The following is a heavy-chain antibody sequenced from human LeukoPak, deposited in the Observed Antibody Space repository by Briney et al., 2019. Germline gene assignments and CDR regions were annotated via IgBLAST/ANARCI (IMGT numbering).Heavy chain of an antibody. D-gene: IGHD5-24*01. J-gene: IGHJ4*02. CDR3: ARDAEGEEQMATTYFDL. CDR2: LQSVGNT. Sequence: GGSLRLSCAASGFSVMSKYMSWVRQAPGKGLEWVSVLQSVGNTFYADSVKGRFSISRDRSKNTVYLQMDSLRAEDTAVYYCARDAEGEEQMATTYFDLWGQGTLVIVSS. CDR1: GFSVMSKY. V-gene: IGHV3-53*01.